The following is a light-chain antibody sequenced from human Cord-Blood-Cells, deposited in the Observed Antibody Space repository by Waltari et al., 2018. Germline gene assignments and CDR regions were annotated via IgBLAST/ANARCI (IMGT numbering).Light chain of an antibody. Sequence: QSALTQPASVSGSPGQSIPISCTGTSSDVGGYNYVPWYQQHPGKAPKLMIYEVSNRPSGVSNRFSGSKSGNTASLTISGLRAEDEADYYCSSYTSSSTWVFGGGTKLTVL. CDR3: SSYTSSSTWV. V-gene: IGLV2-14*01. CDR2: EVS. CDR1: SSDVGGYNY. J-gene: IGLJ3*02.